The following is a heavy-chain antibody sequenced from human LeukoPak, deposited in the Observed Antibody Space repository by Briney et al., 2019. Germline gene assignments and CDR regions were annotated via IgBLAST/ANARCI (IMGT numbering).Heavy chain of an antibody. CDR3: ARLRDGSVDY. Sequence: GESLKTSCKGSGYNFTGHWISWVRQLPGKGLEWMGRLDPTDSYTNYSPSFQGHVTISADRSISTAYLQWNSLKASDTAIYYCARLRDGSVDYWGQGTLVTVSS. CDR1: GYNFTGHW. V-gene: IGHV5-10-1*01. CDR2: LDPTDSYT. J-gene: IGHJ4*02.